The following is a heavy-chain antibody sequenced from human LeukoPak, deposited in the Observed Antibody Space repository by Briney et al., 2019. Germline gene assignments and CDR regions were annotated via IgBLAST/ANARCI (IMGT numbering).Heavy chain of an antibody. D-gene: IGHD3-10*01. CDR3: ARAPLGYNWFDP. J-gene: IGHJ5*02. CDR2: INPNSGGT. Sequence: ASVKVSCKASGYTFTGYYMHWVRQAPGHGLEGMGRINPNSGGTNYAQKFQGRGTMTKDTSISTGYMELGRLRSDDTAVYYCARAPLGYNWFDPWGQGTLVTVSS. CDR1: GYTFTGYY. V-gene: IGHV1-2*06.